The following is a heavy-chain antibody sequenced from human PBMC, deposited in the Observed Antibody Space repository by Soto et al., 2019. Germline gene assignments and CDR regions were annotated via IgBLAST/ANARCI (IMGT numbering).Heavy chain of an antibody. CDR3: AKNPGYYYDSTGYHFEY. Sequence: TGGSLRLPCAASGFSFSTFCMHCVLQAPGKGLVWVSAISYGGGRTCYAASVKGRFTISRDNSKNTLYLQMNSLRAEDTAVYYCAKNPGYYYDSTGYHFEYRGQGTLVTVSS. V-gene: IGHV3-23*01. D-gene: IGHD3-22*01. J-gene: IGHJ4*02. CDR1: GFSFSTFC. CDR2: ISYGGGRT.